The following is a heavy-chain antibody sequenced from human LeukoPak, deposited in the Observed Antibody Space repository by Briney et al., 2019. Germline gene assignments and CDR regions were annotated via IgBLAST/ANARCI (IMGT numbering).Heavy chain of an antibody. J-gene: IGHJ5*02. CDR3: ARDSRITIFGVASNWFDP. V-gene: IGHV1-18*01. CDR1: GYTFTSYG. D-gene: IGHD3-3*01. CDR2: ISAYNGNT. Sequence: ASVKVSCKASGYTFTSYGTSWVRQAPGQGLEWMGWISAYNGNTNYAQKLQGRVTMTTDTSTSTAYMELRSLRSDDTAVYYCARDSRITIFGVASNWFDPWGQGTLVTVSS.